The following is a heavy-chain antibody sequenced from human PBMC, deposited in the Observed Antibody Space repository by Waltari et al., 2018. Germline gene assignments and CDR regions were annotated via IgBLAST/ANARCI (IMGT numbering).Heavy chain of an antibody. D-gene: IGHD6-13*01. J-gene: IGHJ4*02. CDR1: GGSRSSSRYY. V-gene: IGHV4-39*01. Sequence: QLQLQESGPGLVKPSETLSLTCTVSGGSRSSSRYYRGWIRQPPGKGLEWIGSIYYSGSAYYNPSLKSRVTISVDTSKNQFSLKLSSVTAADTAVYYCARHLIAAGVNPRDYFDYWGQGTLVTVSS. CDR2: IYYSGSA. CDR3: ARHLIAAGVNPRDYFDY.